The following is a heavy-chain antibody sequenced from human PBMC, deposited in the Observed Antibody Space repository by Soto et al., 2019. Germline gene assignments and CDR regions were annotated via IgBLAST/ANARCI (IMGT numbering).Heavy chain of an antibody. J-gene: IGHJ4*02. CDR2: IYYSGIT. V-gene: IGHV4-30-4*01. CDR1: GGSISSGGYY. Sequence: SETLSLTCAVSGGSISSGGYYWSWIRLPPGRGLEWIGYIYYSGITYYNPYLKSRVTISVDTSKSQFSLKLSSVTAADTAVYYCARDQGYSYGAFDYWGQGTLVTVSS. D-gene: IGHD5-18*01. CDR3: ARDQGYSYGAFDY.